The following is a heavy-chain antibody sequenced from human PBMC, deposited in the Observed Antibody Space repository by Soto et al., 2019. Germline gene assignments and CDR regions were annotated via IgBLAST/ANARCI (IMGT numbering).Heavy chain of an antibody. CDR3: SRGRSSLTRLDY. V-gene: IGHV3-74*01. CDR1: GFTVSSYA. D-gene: IGHD2-2*01. J-gene: IGHJ4*02. Sequence: GGLRLSCAPSGFTVSSYAMSWVRQAPGKGLEWVSHIGPDGSNTRDADSVQGRFTISRDNARNTLYLQMNSLRDEDTDVYFCSRGRSSLTRLDYWGQGTLVPVSS. CDR2: IGPDGSNT.